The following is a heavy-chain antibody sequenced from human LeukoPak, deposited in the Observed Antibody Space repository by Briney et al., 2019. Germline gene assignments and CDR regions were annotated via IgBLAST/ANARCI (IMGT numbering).Heavy chain of an antibody. CDR3: ASPGEWELPDAFDI. J-gene: IGHJ3*02. V-gene: IGHV1-2*06. CDR2: INPNSGGA. Sequence: ASVKVSCKASGYTFTGYYIHWLRQAPGQGLEWMGRINPNSGGANYAQKFQGRVTMTRDTSISTAYMELSRLKSDDTAVYYCASPGEWELPDAFDIWGQGTMVTVSS. CDR1: GYTFTGYY. D-gene: IGHD1-26*01.